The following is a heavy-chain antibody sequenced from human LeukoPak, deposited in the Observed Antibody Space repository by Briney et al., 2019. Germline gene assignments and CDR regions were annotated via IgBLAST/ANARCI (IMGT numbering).Heavy chain of an antibody. CDR3: ARVPFWSGYPGYYYGMDV. CDR1: GGSISSGGYY. V-gene: IGHV4-30-4*08. CDR2: FYYSGST. J-gene: IGHJ6*02. D-gene: IGHD3-3*01. Sequence: PSETLSLTCTVSGGSISSGGYYWSWIRQHPGKGLEWIGYFYYSGSTYYNPSLKSRVTISVDTSKNQFSLKLSSVTAADTAVYYCARVPFWSGYPGYYYGMDVWGQGTTVTVSS.